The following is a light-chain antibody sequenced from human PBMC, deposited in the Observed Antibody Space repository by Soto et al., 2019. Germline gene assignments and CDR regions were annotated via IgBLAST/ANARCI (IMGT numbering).Light chain of an antibody. CDR2: DVS. CDR1: SSDVGGYNY. V-gene: IGLV2-14*03. Sequence: QSALTQPASVPGSPGQSITISCTGTSSDVGGYNYVSWYQHPPGKAPKLIIYDVSNRPSGVSYRFSGSKSGNTASRTISGLQPEDEAGYYCSSYTTSNTRQIVFGTGTKVTVL. CDR3: SSYTTSNTRQIV. J-gene: IGLJ1*01.